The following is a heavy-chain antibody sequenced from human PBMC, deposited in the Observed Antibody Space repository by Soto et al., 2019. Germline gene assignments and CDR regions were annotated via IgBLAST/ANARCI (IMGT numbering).Heavy chain of an antibody. Sequence: EVQLLESGGGVVQPGGSLRLYCAASGFTFSSYAMSWVRQAPGKGLECVSAISGRGGSTYYADSVKGRFTISRDNSENTLYLQMNSVIAEITAVFYCAKVSRERYNAGIDFWGQGSLVTVSS. D-gene: IGHD1-20*01. CDR2: ISGRGGST. CDR3: AKVSRERYNAGIDF. V-gene: IGHV3-23*01. CDR1: GFTFSSYA. J-gene: IGHJ4*02.